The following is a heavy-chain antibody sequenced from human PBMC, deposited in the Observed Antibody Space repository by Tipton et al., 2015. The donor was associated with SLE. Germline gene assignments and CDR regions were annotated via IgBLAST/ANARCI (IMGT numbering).Heavy chain of an antibody. Sequence: LRLSCTVSGGSISSSSYYWGWIRQPPGKGLEWIGSIYYSGSTYYNPSLKSRVTISVDTSKDQFSLKLSSVTAADTAVYYCARPSGWPADWFDPWGQGTLVTVSS. CDR3: ARPSGWPADWFDP. V-gene: IGHV4-39*01. CDR1: GGSISSSSYY. D-gene: IGHD6-19*01. J-gene: IGHJ5*02. CDR2: IYYSGST.